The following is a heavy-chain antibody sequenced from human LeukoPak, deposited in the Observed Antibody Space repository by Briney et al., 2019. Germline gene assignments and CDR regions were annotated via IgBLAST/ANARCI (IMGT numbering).Heavy chain of an antibody. Sequence: ASVKVSCKASGYIFTSYAMHWVRQAPGQRLEWMGWINAGNGNTKYSQKFQGRVTITRDTSASTVYMELSSLRSGDTVVYYCARDIDRVFNWFDPWGQGTLVAVSS. J-gene: IGHJ5*02. CDR2: INAGNGNT. CDR3: ARDIDRVFNWFDP. V-gene: IGHV1-3*01. CDR1: GYIFTSYA. D-gene: IGHD6-13*01.